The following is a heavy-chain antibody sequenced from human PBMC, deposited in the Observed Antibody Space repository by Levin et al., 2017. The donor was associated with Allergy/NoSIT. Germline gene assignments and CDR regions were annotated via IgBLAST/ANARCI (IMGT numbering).Heavy chain of an antibody. Sequence: GESLKISCAASGFTFSSYGMHWVRQAPGKGLEWVAVISYDGSNKYYADSVKGRFTISRDNSKNTLYLQMNSLRAEDTAVYYCAKDRGGSGWYYFDYWGQGTLVTVSS. CDR1: GFTFSSYG. J-gene: IGHJ4*02. V-gene: IGHV3-30*18. CDR2: ISYDGSNK. CDR3: AKDRGGSGWYYFDY. D-gene: IGHD6-19*01.